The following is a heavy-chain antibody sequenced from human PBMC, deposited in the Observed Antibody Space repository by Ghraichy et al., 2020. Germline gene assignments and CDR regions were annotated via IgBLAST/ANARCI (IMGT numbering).Heavy chain of an antibody. CDR1: GGSISSSSYY. V-gene: IGHV4-39*01. CDR3: ASSFGSYAWGRFDN. Sequence: SETLYLTCTVSGGSISSSSYYWAWIRQPPGKGLEWIGSIYYSGSSYYNAPLKSRVTMSVHTSKNQFSLKLTPVTAADTAVYYCASSFGSYAWGRFDNWGQGTLVTVSS. J-gene: IGHJ4*02. D-gene: IGHD3-16*01. CDR2: IYYSGSS.